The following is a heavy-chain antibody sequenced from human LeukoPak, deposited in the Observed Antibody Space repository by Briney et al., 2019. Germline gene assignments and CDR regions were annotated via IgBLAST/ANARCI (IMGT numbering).Heavy chain of an antibody. D-gene: IGHD2-15*01. CDR2: VHYSGTA. V-gene: IGHV4-30-4*01. CDR1: GDSISSGNHY. Sequence: SETLSLTCTVSGDSISSGNHYWSWIRQPPGKGLEWIGYVHYSGTAYYNPPLRSRVSVSVDTSKNQFSLKLSSVSAADTALYYCARTYCSAGTCFGGFDYWGQGTLVSVSS. J-gene: IGHJ4*02. CDR3: ARTYCSAGTCFGGFDY.